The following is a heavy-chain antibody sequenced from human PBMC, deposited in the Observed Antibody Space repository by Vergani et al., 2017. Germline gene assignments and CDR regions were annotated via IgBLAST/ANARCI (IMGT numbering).Heavy chain of an antibody. CDR3: ARTESFILRYFHLAL. CDR2: IYHSGGA. D-gene: IGHD3-9*01. Sequence: QLQLQESGSGLVKPSQTLSLTCAVSGGSITSSSYYWGWIRQPPGKGLEWIGNIYHSGGAYYNPSLKGRVTISVDTSKNQFSLEVTSVTAADTAIYFCARTESFILRYFHLALWGQGTLVTVSS. J-gene: IGHJ4*02. V-gene: IGHV4-30-2*03. CDR1: GGSITSSSYY.